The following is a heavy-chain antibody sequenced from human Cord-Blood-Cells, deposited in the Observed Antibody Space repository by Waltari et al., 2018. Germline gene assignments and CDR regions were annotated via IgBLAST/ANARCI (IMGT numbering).Heavy chain of an antibody. Sequence: QVQLVESGGGVVQPGRSLRLSCAASGFTFSSYAMHWGRQAPGKGLGGVAVISHDGSNKYYADSVKGRFTISRDNSKNTLYLQMNSLRAEDTAVYYCASPSYYFDYWGQGTLVTVSS. CDR3: ASPSYYFDY. J-gene: IGHJ4*02. D-gene: IGHD6-6*01. V-gene: IGHV3-30-3*01. CDR1: GFTFSSYA. CDR2: ISHDGSNK.